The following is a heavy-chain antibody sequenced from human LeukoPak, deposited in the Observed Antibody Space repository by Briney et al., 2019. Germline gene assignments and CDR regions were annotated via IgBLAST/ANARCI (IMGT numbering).Heavy chain of an antibody. CDR1: GFTFSSYS. D-gene: IGHD1-26*01. V-gene: IGHV3-48*01. Sequence: PGGSLRLSCAASGFTFSSYSMNWVRQAPGKGLEWVSYISSSSSTIYYADSVKGRLTISRDNAKNSLYLQMNSLRAEDTAVYYCARRGRESGSYYLVYWGQGTLVTVSS. J-gene: IGHJ4*02. CDR3: ARRGRESGSYYLVY. CDR2: ISSSSSTI.